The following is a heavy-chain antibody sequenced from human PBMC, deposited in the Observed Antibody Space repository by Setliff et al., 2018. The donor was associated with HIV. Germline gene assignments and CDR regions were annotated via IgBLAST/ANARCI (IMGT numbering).Heavy chain of an antibody. Sequence: ASVKVSCKASRYTFSNYDVNWVRQATGQGLEWMAWMNPISDHRGSAQKFQGRLTMTKDTSTSTVYMELSSLKSDDTAVYYCASGCLIGGSGPCRNFEFWGQGTLVTVSS. CDR3: ASGCLIGGSGPCRNFEF. J-gene: IGHJ4*02. V-gene: IGHV1-8*02. CDR2: MNPISDHR. CDR1: RYTFSNYD. D-gene: IGHD3-9*01.